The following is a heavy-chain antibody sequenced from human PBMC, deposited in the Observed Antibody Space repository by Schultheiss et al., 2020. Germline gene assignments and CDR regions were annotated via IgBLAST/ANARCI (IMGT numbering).Heavy chain of an antibody. Sequence: SETLSLTCAVYGGSFSGYYWSWIRQPPGKGLGLVGEISHCESTNYNPSLKSRFTISVDTYTNQFSLKLSSVTAAAAAVYYCAGGLPRYSSGWWVDYWGQGTLVTVSS. V-gene: IGHV4-34*01. CDR1: GGSFSGYY. CDR2: ISHCEST. D-gene: IGHD6-19*01. J-gene: IGHJ4*02. CDR3: AGGLPRYSSGWWVDY.